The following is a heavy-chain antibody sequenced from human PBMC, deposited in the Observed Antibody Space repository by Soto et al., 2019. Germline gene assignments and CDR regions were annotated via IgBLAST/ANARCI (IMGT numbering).Heavy chain of an antibody. V-gene: IGHV4-61*01. J-gene: IGHJ6*02. CDR1: GGSVSSGSYY. D-gene: IGHD1-1*01. Sequence: LSLTCTVSGGSVSSGSYYWSWIRQPPGKGLEWIGYIYYSGSTNYNPSLKSRVTISVDTSKNQFSLKLSSVTAADTAVYYCARARGWNDGERYYYYGMDVWGQGTTVTVSS. CDR3: ARARGWNDGERYYYYGMDV. CDR2: IYYSGST.